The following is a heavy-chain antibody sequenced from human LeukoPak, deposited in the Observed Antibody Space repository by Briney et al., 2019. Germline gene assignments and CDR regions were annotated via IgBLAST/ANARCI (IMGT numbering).Heavy chain of an antibody. CDR3: ARETIAVVPAALY. Sequence: GGSLRLSCAASGFPLSAYWMHWVRHVPGKGLVWVSRINSDGTTTNYADSVKGRFTISRDNAKNTLYLQMNSLRAEDTAVYYCARETIAVVPAALYWGQGTLVTVSS. J-gene: IGHJ4*02. CDR1: GFPLSAYW. V-gene: IGHV3-74*01. CDR2: INSDGTTT. D-gene: IGHD2-2*01.